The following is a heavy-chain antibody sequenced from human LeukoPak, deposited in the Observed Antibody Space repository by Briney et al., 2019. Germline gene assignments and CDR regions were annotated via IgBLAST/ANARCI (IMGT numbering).Heavy chain of an antibody. D-gene: IGHD5-18*01. CDR2: IYYSGST. J-gene: IGHJ1*01. CDR1: GGSISSYY. V-gene: IGHV4-59*01. Sequence: SETLFLTCTVSGGSISSYYWSWIRQPPGKGLEWIGYIYYSGSTNYNPSLKSRVTISVDTSKNQFSLKLSSVTAADTAVYYCARAGYSYGSVYFQHWGQGTLVTVSS. CDR3: ARAGYSYGSVYFQH.